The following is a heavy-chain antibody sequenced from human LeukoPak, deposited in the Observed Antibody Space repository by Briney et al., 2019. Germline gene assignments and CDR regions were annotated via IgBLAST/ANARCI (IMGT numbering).Heavy chain of an antibody. V-gene: IGHV3-30*04. Sequence: GRSLRLSCAASGFTFSSYAMYWVRQAPGKGLEWVGVISYDGSNKYYADSVKGRFTISRDNSKNTLYVQMSSLRAEDTAVYYCARDSVYDSSKGAFDIWDQGTMVTVSS. J-gene: IGHJ3*02. D-gene: IGHD3-22*01. CDR1: GFTFSSYA. CDR2: ISYDGSNK. CDR3: ARDSVYDSSKGAFDI.